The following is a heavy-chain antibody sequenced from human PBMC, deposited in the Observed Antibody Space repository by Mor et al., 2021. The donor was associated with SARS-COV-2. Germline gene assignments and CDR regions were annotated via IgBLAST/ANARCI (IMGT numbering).Heavy chain of an antibody. CDR3: AREGSGWSFDY. CDR2: GNT. Sequence: GNTKYSQKFQGRVTITRDTSASTAYMELSSLRSEDTAMYYCAREGSGWSFDYWGQGTLVTVS. V-gene: IGHV1-3*01. D-gene: IGHD6-13*01. J-gene: IGHJ4*02.